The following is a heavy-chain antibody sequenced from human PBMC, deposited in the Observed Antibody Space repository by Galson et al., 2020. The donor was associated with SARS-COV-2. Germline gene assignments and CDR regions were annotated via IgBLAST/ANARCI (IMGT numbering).Heavy chain of an antibody. J-gene: IGHJ4*02. CDR2: ISSSGSTI. CDR1: GFTFSDYY. D-gene: IGHD3-22*01. CDR3: ARNVYYYDSSGYYYAEYYFDY. V-gene: IGHV3-11*01. Sequence: GGSLRLSCAASGFTFSDYYMSWIRQAPGKGLEWVSYISSSGSTIYYADSVKGRFTISRDNAKNSLYLQMNSLRAKDTAVYYCARNVYYYDSSGYYYAEYYFDYWGQGTLVTVSS.